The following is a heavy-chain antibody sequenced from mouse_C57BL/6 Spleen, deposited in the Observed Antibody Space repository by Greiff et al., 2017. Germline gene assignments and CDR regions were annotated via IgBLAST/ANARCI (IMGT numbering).Heavy chain of an antibody. J-gene: IGHJ4*01. CDR3: AKNSIYDGSPMDY. Sequence: QVQLKQPGAELVKPGASVKLSCKASGYTFTSYWMNWVKQRPGQGLEWIGMIHPNSGSTNYNAKFQSKANLTVDKASSTAYMQLSSLTSEDTAVYYCAKNSIYDGSPMDYWGQGTSVTVSS. V-gene: IGHV1-64*01. CDR1: GYTFTSYW. CDR2: IHPNSGST. D-gene: IGHD1-1*01.